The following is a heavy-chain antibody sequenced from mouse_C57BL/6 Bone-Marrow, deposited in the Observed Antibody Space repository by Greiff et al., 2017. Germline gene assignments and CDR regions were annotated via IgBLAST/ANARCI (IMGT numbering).Heavy chain of an antibody. CDR3: VRPVDYYGSSSFAY. CDR1: GFSFNTYA. J-gene: IGHJ3*01. CDR2: IRSKSNNYAT. Sequence: EVQLVESGGGLVQPKGSLKLSCAASGFSFNTYAMNWVRQAPGKGLEWVARIRSKSNNYATYYADSVKDRFTISRDDSESMLYLQMNNLKTEDTAMYYCVRPVDYYGSSSFAYWGQGTLVTVSA. D-gene: IGHD1-1*01. V-gene: IGHV10-1*01.